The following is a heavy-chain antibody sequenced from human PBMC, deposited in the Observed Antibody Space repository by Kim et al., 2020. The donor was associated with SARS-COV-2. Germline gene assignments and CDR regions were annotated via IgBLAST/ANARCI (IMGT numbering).Heavy chain of an antibody. D-gene: IGHD5-12*01. V-gene: IGHV4-34*01. Sequence: NYNPSLKSRVTISVDTSKNQFSLKLSSVTAADTAVYYCARGRGYEGSFDYWGQGTLVTVSS. J-gene: IGHJ4*02. CDR3: ARGRGYEGSFDY.